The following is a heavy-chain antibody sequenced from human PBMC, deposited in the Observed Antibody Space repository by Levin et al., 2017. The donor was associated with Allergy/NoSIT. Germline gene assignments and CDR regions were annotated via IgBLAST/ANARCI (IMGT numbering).Heavy chain of an antibody. CDR3: ARIQDYVWGTPPGAFDI. CDR1: GYTFTSYY. Sequence: ASVKVSCKASGYTFTSYYMHWVRQAPGQGLEWMGIINPSGGSTSYAQKFQGRVTMTRDTSTSTVYMELSSLRSEDTAVYYCARIQDYVWGTPPGAFDIWGQGTMVTVSS. J-gene: IGHJ3*02. CDR2: INPSGGST. D-gene: IGHD3-16*01. V-gene: IGHV1-46*03.